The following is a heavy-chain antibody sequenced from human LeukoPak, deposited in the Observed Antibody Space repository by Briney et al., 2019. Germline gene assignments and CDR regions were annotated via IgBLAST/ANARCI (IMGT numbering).Heavy chain of an antibody. CDR2: ISGSGGST. CDR3: AKATVDSGSYRGMDV. Sequence: GGSLRLSCAASGFTFSSYAMSWVRQAPGKGLEWVSTISGSGGSTYYADSVKGRFTISRDDSKNTLYLQMDSLRAEDTAVYYCAKATVDSGSYRGMDVWGQGTTVTVSS. CDR1: GFTFSSYA. V-gene: IGHV3-23*01. J-gene: IGHJ6*02. D-gene: IGHD1-26*01.